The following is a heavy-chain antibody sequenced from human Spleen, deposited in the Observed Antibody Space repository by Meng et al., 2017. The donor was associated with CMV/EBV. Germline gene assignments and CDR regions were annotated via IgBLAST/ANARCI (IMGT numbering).Heavy chain of an antibody. Sequence: GGSLRLSCAASGFTFSSYAMNWVRQAPGKGLEWVSAISGSGGKTYYADSVKGRFTISRDNSNKTVYLQMNRLRAEDTAIYYCAKSRNGYGGEDHWGQGMLVTVSS. CDR3: AKSRNGYGGEDH. CDR2: ISGSGGKT. V-gene: IGHV3-23*01. D-gene: IGHD5-12*01. CDR1: GFTFSSYA. J-gene: IGHJ4*02.